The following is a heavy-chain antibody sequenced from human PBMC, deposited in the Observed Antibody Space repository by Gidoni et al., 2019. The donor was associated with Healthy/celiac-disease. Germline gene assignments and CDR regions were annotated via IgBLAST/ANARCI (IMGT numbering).Heavy chain of an antibody. J-gene: IGHJ4*02. CDR2: IDWNGGST. V-gene: IGHV3-20*04. CDR1: GFLFDDDG. D-gene: IGHD3-9*01. CDR3: ARVDQFQRRRTGLPDY. Sequence: EVQLGESGGGVVRPGGALRLSCAASGFLFDDDGRIWVRKAPGKGLEWVYGIDWNGGSTGYADSGKGRFTISRDNAKNSLYLQMNSLRAEDTALYYCARVDQFQRRRTGLPDYWGQGTLVTVSS.